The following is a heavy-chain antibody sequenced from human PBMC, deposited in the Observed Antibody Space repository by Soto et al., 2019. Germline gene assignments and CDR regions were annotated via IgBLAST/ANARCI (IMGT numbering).Heavy chain of an antibody. Sequence: PLPTLSLTCAISGDSVSNNSAAWNWIRQSPSRGLEWLGRTYYRSKWNNDYAVSVKSRITINPDTSKNQFSLQLNSVTPEDTAVYYCTGGYAYNSWGQGTVVTVSS. J-gene: IGHJ4*02. CDR2: TYYRSKWNN. V-gene: IGHV6-1*01. D-gene: IGHD1-20*01. CDR3: TGGYAYNS. CDR1: GDSVSNNSAA.